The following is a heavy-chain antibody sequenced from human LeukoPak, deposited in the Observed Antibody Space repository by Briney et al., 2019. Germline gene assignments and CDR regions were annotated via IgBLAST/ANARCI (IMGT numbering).Heavy chain of an antibody. CDR2: ISSSSSYI. D-gene: IGHD2-2*01. V-gene: IGHV3-21*01. CDR3: AREVVPAAIYALDI. Sequence: GGSLRLSCAASGFTFSSYSMNWVRQAPGKGLEWVSSISSSSSYIYYADSVKGRFTISRDNAKNSLYLQMNSLRAEDTAVYYCAREVVPAAIYALDIWGQGTMVTVSS. CDR1: GFTFSSYS. J-gene: IGHJ3*02.